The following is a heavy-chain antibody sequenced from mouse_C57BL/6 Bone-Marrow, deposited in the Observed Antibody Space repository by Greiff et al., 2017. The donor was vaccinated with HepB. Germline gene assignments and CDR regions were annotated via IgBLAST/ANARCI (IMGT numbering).Heavy chain of an antibody. CDR1: GFTFSDYG. D-gene: IGHD2-4*01. CDR2: ISSGSSTI. V-gene: IGHV5-17*01. Sequence: EVKVVESGGGLVKPGGSLKLSCAASGFTFSDYGMHWVRQAPEKGLEWVAYISSGSSTIYYADTVKGRFTISRDNAKNTLFLQMTSLRSEDTAMYYCAIPYDYGFAYWGQGTLVTVSA. CDR3: AIPYDYGFAY. J-gene: IGHJ3*01.